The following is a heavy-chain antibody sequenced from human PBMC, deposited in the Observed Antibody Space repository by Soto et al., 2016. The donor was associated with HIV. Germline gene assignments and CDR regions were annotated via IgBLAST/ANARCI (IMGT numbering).Heavy chain of an antibody. V-gene: IGHV3-48*01. Sequence: EVQLVESGGGLVQPGGSLRLSCAASGFTFSSYSMNWVRQAPGKGLEWVSYISSSSSTIYYADSVKGRFTISRDNAKNSLYLQMNSLRAEDTAVYYCARDIPAAAGPFDYWGQGTLVHRLL. CDR2: ISSSSSTI. J-gene: IGHJ4*02. CDR1: GFTFSSYS. CDR3: ARDIPAAAGPFDY. D-gene: IGHD6-13*01.